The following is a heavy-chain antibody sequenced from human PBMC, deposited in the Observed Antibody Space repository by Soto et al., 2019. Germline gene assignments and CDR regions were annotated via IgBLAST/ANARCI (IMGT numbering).Heavy chain of an antibody. Sequence: GGSLRLSCAASGFPFSSYGMHLVRQAPGKGLEWVAVIWYDGSNKYYADSVKGRFTISRDNSKNTLYLQMNSLRAEDTAVYYCARGFRDDYGSVLGGMDVWGQGSXVTVSS. CDR2: IWYDGSNK. CDR1: GFPFSSYG. V-gene: IGHV3-33*01. D-gene: IGHD4-17*01. J-gene: IGHJ6*02. CDR3: ARGFRDDYGSVLGGMDV.